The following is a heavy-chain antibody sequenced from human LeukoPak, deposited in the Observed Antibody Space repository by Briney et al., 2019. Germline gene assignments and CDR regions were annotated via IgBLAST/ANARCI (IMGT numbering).Heavy chain of an antibody. D-gene: IGHD2-2*01. Sequence: PGGSLRLSCAASGFTFSSYGMHWVRQTPGKGLEWVAFIRYDGSDKYYADSVKSRFTISRDNSKNTLHLQMNSLRPEDTAVYYCAEDFLIKMRTPGAFDLWGQGTMVTVSS. CDR3: AEDFLIKMRTPGAFDL. CDR2: IRYDGSDK. J-gene: IGHJ3*01. CDR1: GFTFSSYG. V-gene: IGHV3-30*02.